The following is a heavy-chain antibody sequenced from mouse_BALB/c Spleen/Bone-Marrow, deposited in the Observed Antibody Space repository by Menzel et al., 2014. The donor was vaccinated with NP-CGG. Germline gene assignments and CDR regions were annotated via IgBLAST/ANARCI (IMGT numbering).Heavy chain of an antibody. CDR3: ARYGNGLMDY. CDR2: IDTANGNT. CDR1: GFNIKDTY. D-gene: IGHD2-1*01. J-gene: IGHJ4*01. V-gene: IGHV14-3*02. Sequence: VQLQQSGAELVKPGASVKLSCTASGFNIKDTYMHWVKQRPEQGLEWIGRIDTANGNTKYDPKFQGKATITADTSSNTAYLQLSSLTFEDTAVYYCARYGNGLMDYWGQGTSVTVSS.